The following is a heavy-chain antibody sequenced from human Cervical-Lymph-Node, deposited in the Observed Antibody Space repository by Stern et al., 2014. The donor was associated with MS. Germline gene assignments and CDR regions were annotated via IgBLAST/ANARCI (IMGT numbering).Heavy chain of an antibody. D-gene: IGHD1-26*01. Sequence: VQLVESGPGLVKPSQTLSLTCTVSGGSISSSGYYWSWIRQPADKGLEWIGRIHDSGSTYYNPSLKSRATISMDTAQNQFSLKLPSVTAADTAVYYCATTRWDLFTWNWFDPWGQGTLVTVSS. V-gene: IGHV4-61*02. CDR3: ATTRWDLFTWNWFDP. CDR2: IHDSGST. CDR1: GGSISSSGYY. J-gene: IGHJ5*02.